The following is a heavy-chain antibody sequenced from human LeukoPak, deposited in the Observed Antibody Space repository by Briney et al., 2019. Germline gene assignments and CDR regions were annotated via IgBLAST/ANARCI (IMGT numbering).Heavy chain of an antibody. J-gene: IGHJ4*02. V-gene: IGHV3-11*04. CDR2: ISSSGSTI. CDR1: GFTFSDYY. CDR3: AKGEHCSGGSCYSGPPGY. D-gene: IGHD2-15*01. Sequence: GGSLRLSCAASGFTFSDYYMSWIRQAPGKGLEWVSYISSSGSTIYYADSVKGRFTISRDNAKNSLYLQMNSLRAEDTAVYYCAKGEHCSGGSCYSGPPGYWGQGTLVTVSS.